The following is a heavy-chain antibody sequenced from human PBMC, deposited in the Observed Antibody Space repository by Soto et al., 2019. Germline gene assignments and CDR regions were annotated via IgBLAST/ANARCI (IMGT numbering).Heavy chain of an antibody. J-gene: IGHJ4*02. D-gene: IGHD6-19*01. CDR2: ISIAGDRT. CDR1: GFAFSTYA. V-gene: IGHV3-23*01. Sequence: EVQLLESGGGLVQPGGSLRLSCAASGFAFSTYAMTCVRQAPGKGLEWVSTISIAGDRTYYADSVKGRFTISRDNYKNTLYLQMNSLRADDTAVYYCAKGQWLDYWGQGTLVTVSS. CDR3: AKGQWLDY.